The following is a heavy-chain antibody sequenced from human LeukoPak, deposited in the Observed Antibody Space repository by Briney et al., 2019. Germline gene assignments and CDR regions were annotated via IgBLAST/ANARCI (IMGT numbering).Heavy chain of an antibody. CDR1: GGSISSYY. V-gene: IGHV4-59*01. Sequence: SATLSLTCPVSGGSISSYYWSWIRQPPGKGLEWIGYIYYSGSTNYNPSLKSRVTISVDTSKNQFSLKLSSVTAADTAVYYCARYVGGYCSSTSCPSVGMDVWGQGTTVTVSS. J-gene: IGHJ6*02. D-gene: IGHD2-2*01. CDR3: ARYVGGYCSSTSCPSVGMDV. CDR2: IYYSGST.